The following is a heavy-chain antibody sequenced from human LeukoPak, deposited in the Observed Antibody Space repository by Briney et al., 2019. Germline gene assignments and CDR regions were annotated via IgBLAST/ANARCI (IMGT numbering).Heavy chain of an antibody. V-gene: IGHV3-74*01. CDR2: IKTDGSIA. CDR3: AKASLWFGELLPTNWFDP. CDR1: GFSFSFYW. D-gene: IGHD3-10*01. Sequence: GGSLRLSCAASGFSFSFYWMHWVRQAPGKGPVWVSRIKTDGSIADYADSVKGRFTISRDNSKNTLYLQMNSLRAEDTAVYYCAKASLWFGELLPTNWFDPWGQGTLVTVSS. J-gene: IGHJ5*02.